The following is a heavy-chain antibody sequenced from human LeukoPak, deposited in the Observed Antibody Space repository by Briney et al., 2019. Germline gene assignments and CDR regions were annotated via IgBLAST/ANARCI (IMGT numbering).Heavy chain of an antibody. J-gene: IGHJ4*02. V-gene: IGHV3-23*01. Sequence: GGSLRLSCAASGFTFSSYAMSWVRQAPGKGLEWVSLISDSGGSTYYADSVKGRFTISRDNSKNTLPLQMNSLRADDTAVYYCAKGKGSSISCSDYWGQGTLVTVSS. CDR1: GFTFSSYA. D-gene: IGHD2-2*01. CDR3: AKGKGSSISCSDY. CDR2: ISDSGGST.